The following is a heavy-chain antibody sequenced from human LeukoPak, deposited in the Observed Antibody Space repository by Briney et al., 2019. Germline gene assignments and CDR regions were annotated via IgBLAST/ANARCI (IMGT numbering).Heavy chain of an antibody. CDR1: GYSISSGYY. CDR3: ARRVHYYDTSGYSYYFDY. V-gene: IGHV4-38-2*02. CDR2: IYHSGST. J-gene: IGHJ4*02. D-gene: IGHD3-22*01. Sequence: SETLSLTCTVSGYSISSGYYWGWIRQPPGKGLERIGSIYHSGSTYYNPSLKSRVTISVDTSKNHFSLKLSSVTAADTAVYYCARRVHYYDTSGYSYYFDYWGQGTLVTVSS.